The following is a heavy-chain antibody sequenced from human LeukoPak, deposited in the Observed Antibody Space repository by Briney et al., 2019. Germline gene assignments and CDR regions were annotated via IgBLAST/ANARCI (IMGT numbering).Heavy chain of an antibody. D-gene: IGHD3-10*01. V-gene: IGHV1-2*02. CDR3: ARGPGSYFIYYYYMDV. Sequence: ASVKVSCKASGGTFSSYAISWVRQAPGQGLEWMGWINPNSGGTNYAQKFQGRVTMTRDTSISTAYMELSRLRSDDTAVYYCARGPGSYFIYYYYMDVWGKGTTVTISS. CDR1: GGTFSSYA. CDR2: INPNSGGT. J-gene: IGHJ6*03.